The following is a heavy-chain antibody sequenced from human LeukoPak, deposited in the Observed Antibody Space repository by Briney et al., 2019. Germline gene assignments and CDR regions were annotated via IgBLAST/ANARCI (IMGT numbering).Heavy chain of an antibody. Sequence: GGSLRLSCAASGFTVSSNYMSWVRQAPGKGLEWVSVIYSGGSTYYADSVKGRFTISRDNSKNTLYLQMNSLRAEDTAVYYCARVKNYYDSSGYHNWFDPWGQGTLVTVSS. J-gene: IGHJ5*02. CDR3: ARVKNYYDSSGYHNWFDP. CDR2: IYSGGST. CDR1: GFTVSSNY. V-gene: IGHV3-53*01. D-gene: IGHD3-22*01.